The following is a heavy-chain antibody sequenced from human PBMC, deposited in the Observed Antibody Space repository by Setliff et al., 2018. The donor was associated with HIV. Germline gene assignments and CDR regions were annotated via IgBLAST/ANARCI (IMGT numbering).Heavy chain of an antibody. Sequence: GASVKVSCKASGYTFTRYFMHCVRQPPGQGLKWMGWISGYNGKTNYAQKFQGRVTMTRDTSASTVFVELNSVRSEDTAVYYCARAGSGSPLILFDYWGQGTLVTVSS. CDR2: ISGYNGKT. V-gene: IGHV1-18*04. D-gene: IGHD1-26*01. CDR3: ARAGSGSPLILFDY. CDR1: GYTFTRYF. J-gene: IGHJ4*02.